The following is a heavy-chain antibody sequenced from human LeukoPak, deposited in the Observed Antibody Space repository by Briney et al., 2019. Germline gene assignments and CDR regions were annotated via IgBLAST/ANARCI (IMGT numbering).Heavy chain of an antibody. D-gene: IGHD1-1*01. CDR3: ARTFYSTTGTTGIDY. CDR1: GFTFSSYW. Sequence: GGSLRLSCAASGFTFSSYWMHWVRQAPGKGLVWVSRINSDGSSTSYADSVKGRFTIPRDNAKNTVYLQMNSLRAEDTAVYYCARTFYSTTGTTGIDYWGQGTLVTVSS. CDR2: INSDGSST. J-gene: IGHJ4*02. V-gene: IGHV3-74*01.